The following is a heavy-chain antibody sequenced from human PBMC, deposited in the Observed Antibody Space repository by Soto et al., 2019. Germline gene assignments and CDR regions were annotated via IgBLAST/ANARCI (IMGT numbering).Heavy chain of an antibody. CDR3: ARVALDLDWSTPAFDY. Sequence: QVQLVQSGAEVRKPGASLKVSCKASGYTFSTFGITWVRQAPGQGLEGMGWISAANGDAYYGEKFRDRVTLTTDTTPRTADMDLKSLRSDDTAVYSCARVALDLDWSTPAFDYCGQGTLVTVSS. J-gene: IGHJ4*02. V-gene: IGHV1-18*01. CDR1: GYTFSTFG. CDR2: ISAANGDA. D-gene: IGHD3-3*01.